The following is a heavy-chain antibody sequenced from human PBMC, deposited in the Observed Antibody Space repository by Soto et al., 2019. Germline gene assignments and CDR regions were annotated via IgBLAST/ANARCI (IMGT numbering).Heavy chain of an antibody. Sequence: PWGTLRLSCAASGFTFSSYAMSWVRQAPGKGLEWVSAISGSGGSTYYADSVKGRFTISRDNSKNTLYLQMNSLRAEDTAVYYCAKDRVRPLKFDYWGQGTLVTVSS. V-gene: IGHV3-23*01. J-gene: IGHJ4*02. CDR3: AKDRVRPLKFDY. CDR2: ISGSGGST. CDR1: GFTFSSYA. D-gene: IGHD2-2*01.